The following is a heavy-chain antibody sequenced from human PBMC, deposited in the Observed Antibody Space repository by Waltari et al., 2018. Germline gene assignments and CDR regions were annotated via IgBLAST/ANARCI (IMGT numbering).Heavy chain of an antibody. CDR2: MNPNSGGT. V-gene: IGHV1-2*02. J-gene: IGHJ4*02. CDR1: GYIFTDHY. D-gene: IGHD2-15*01. CDR3: ARDGGFDF. Sequence: QVHLVQSGTEVKKPGASVRVSCKASGYIFTDHYIHWLRQAPGQGLEWMGWMNPNSGGTNYAQKFQGRVTMTRDTSTNTAYMDLTSLTSDDTALYDCARDGGFDFWGQGSLVTVSS.